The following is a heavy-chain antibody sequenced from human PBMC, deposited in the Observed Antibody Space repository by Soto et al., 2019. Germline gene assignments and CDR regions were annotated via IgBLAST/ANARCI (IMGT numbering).Heavy chain of an antibody. V-gene: IGHV4-38-2*01. D-gene: IGHD6-13*01. CDR2: IYHSGST. J-gene: IGHJ5*02. CDR3: ARGWVAAAGTTDWFDP. Sequence: QVQLQESGPGLVKPSETLSLTCAVSGYSISSGYYWGWIRQPPGKGLEWIGSIYHSGSTYYNPSLKSRVTISVDTSKNQFSLKLSSVTAADTAVYYCARGWVAAAGTTDWFDPWGQGTLVTVSS. CDR1: GYSISSGYY.